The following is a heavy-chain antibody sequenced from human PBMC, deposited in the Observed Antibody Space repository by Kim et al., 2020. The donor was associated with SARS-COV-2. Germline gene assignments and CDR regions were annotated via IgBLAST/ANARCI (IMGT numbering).Heavy chain of an antibody. Sequence: GGSLRLSCAASGFTFSSYAMNWVRQAPGKGLEWVSAISGSGGSTYYADSVKGRFTISRDNSKNTLYLQMNSLRAEDTAVYYCAKPQIGGGRIDYFDYWGQGTLVTVSS. J-gene: IGHJ4*02. V-gene: IGHV3-23*01. D-gene: IGHD3-16*01. CDR2: ISGSGGST. CDR3: AKPQIGGGRIDYFDY. CDR1: GFTFSSYA.